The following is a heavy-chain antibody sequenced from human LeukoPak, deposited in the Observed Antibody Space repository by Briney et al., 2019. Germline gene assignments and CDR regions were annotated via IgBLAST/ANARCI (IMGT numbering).Heavy chain of an antibody. V-gene: IGHV3-21*01. CDR1: GFTFSSYS. J-gene: IGHJ3*02. D-gene: IGHD6-13*01. CDR3: ARDGSRIAAASGDFDI. CDR2: ISSSSYI. Sequence: GGSLRLSCAASGFTFSSYSMNWVRQAPGKGLEWVSSISSSSYIYYADSVKGRFTISRDNAKNSLYLQMNSLRAEDTAVYYCARDGSRIAAASGDFDIWGQGTMVTVSS.